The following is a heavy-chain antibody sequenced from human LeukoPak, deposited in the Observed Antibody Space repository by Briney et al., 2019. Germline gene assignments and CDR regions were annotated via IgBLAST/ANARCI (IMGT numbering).Heavy chain of an antibody. Sequence: PGGSLRLSCAASGFTFSSYWMHWVRQAPGKGQVWVSLIKSDGSSTNYADSVKGRSTISRDNAKNTLYLQMNSLRDEDTAVYYCARVAGGPGYFYGMDVWGPGTTVTVSS. V-gene: IGHV3-74*01. CDR2: IKSDGSST. J-gene: IGHJ6*02. D-gene: IGHD1-26*01. CDR3: ARVAGGPGYFYGMDV. CDR1: GFTFSSYW.